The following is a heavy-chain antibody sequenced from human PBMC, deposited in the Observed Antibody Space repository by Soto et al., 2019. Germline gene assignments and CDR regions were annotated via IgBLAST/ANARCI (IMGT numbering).Heavy chain of an antibody. CDR1: GFTFSSYG. D-gene: IGHD4-17*01. Sequence: QVQLVESGGGVVQPGRSLRLSCAASGFTFSSYGMHWVRQAPGKGLEWVAVISYDGSNKYYADSVKGRFTISRDNSKNTLYLQMNSLRAEDTAVYYCAKAFRSYGDGFDYWGQGTLVTVSS. CDR2: ISYDGSNK. J-gene: IGHJ4*02. V-gene: IGHV3-30*18. CDR3: AKAFRSYGDGFDY.